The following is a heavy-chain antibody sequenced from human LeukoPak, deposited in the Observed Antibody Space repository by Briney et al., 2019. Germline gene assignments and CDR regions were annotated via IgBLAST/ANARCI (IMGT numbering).Heavy chain of an antibody. CDR3: ARGALRGYYWELRFDY. D-gene: IGHD1-26*01. Sequence: SVKVSCKASGGTFSSYAISWVRQAPGQGLEWMGGIIPIFGTANYAQKFQGRVTITADESTSTAYMELSSLRSEDTAVYYCARGALRGYYWELRFDYWGQGTLVTVSS. J-gene: IGHJ4*02. CDR1: GGTFSSYA. CDR2: IIPIFGTA. V-gene: IGHV1-69*13.